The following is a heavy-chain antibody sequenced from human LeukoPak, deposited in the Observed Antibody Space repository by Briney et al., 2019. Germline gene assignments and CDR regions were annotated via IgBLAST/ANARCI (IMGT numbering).Heavy chain of an antibody. J-gene: IGHJ4*02. Sequence: ASVKVSCKASGYTFTGYYMHWVRQAPGQGLEWMGWINPNSGGTNYAQKFQGRVTMTRDTSISTAYMELSRLRSDDTAVYYCARGITYYYDSSGYYGGGYWGQGTLVTVSS. CDR3: ARGITYYYDSSGYYGGGY. CDR1: GYTFTGYY. CDR2: INPNSGGT. V-gene: IGHV1-2*02. D-gene: IGHD3-22*01.